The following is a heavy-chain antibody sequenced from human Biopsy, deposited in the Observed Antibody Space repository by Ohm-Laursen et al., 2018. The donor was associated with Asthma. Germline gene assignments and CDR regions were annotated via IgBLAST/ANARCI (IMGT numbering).Heavy chain of an antibody. Sequence: GASVKVSCKVSGGTFSRYAISWARQAPGQGLEWMGGIIPIFGTSNYAQKIQGTVTFTANESTSSAYKELSRLRSEDSAVYYCVKEVSTVDYGYYYFAMDVWGQGTTVTVSS. J-gene: IGHJ6*02. V-gene: IGHV1-69*13. CDR1: GGTFSRYA. CDR3: VKEVSTVDYGYYYFAMDV. D-gene: IGHD4-17*01. CDR2: IIPIFGTS.